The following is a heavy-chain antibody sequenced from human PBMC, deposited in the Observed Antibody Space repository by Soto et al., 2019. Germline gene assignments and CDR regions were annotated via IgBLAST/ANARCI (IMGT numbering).Heavy chain of an antibody. V-gene: IGHV3-30*18. CDR3: AKDRGITMLVSGGMDV. J-gene: IGHJ6*02. CDR1: GFICRNYV. CDR2: ISYDGSNK. D-gene: IGHD3-22*01. Sequence: PGGSLRLSCAASGFICRNYVMEWVRQSPGKGLEWLAVISYDGSNKYYADSVKGRFTISRDSSKNTVYLQMSSLRPEDTAVYYCAKDRGITMLVSGGMDVWGQGTTVTVS.